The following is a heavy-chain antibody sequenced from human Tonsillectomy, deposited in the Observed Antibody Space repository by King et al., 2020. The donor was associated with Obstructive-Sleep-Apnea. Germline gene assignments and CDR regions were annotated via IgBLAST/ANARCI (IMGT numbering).Heavy chain of an antibody. D-gene: IGHD6-19*01. CDR1: GFTFDDYA. J-gene: IGHJ4*02. CDR3: AKDLSSGWYSPLDY. CDR2: ISWNSGSI. V-gene: IGHV3-9*01. Sequence: VQLVQSGGGLVQPGRSLRLSCAASGFTFDDYAMHWVRQAPGKGLEWVSGISWNSGSIGYADSVKGRFTISRDNAENSLYLQMNSLGAEDTALYYCAKDLSSGWYSPLDYWGQGTLVTVSS.